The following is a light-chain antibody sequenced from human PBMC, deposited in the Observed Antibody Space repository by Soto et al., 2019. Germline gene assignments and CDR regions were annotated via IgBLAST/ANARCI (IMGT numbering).Light chain of an antibody. J-gene: IGKJ4*01. Sequence: DIVMTQSPLSLPVTPGEPASISCRSSQSLLHSNVYNYLDWYLQRPGQSPQLLIYLGSTRASGVPDRFSGSGSGTDFTLKISRVEAEDVGHYYCMQALQTPLTFGGGTKVEIK. CDR3: MQALQTPLT. CDR1: QSLLHSNVYNY. V-gene: IGKV2-28*01. CDR2: LGS.